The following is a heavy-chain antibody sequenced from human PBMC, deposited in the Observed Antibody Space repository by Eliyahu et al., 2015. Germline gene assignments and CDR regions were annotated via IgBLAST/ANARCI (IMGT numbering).Heavy chain of an antibody. Sequence: QVTLRESGPAVVKPTQTLTLTCTFSGFALNISGDCVSWIRQPPGKPLEWLAAIDWYNDKYYNKSLRSRLDISKDTSRKQVVLTLTNLKPDDTATYYCARRAFDGWYFDYWGRGMVVTVSS. D-gene: IGHD5-24*01. V-gene: IGHV2-70*01. J-gene: IGHJ4*02. CDR3: ARRAFDGWYFDY. CDR2: IDWYNDK. CDR1: GFALNISGDC.